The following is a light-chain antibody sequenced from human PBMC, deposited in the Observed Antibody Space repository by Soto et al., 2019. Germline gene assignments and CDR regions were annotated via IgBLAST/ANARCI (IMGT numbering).Light chain of an antibody. Sequence: QLVLTQPPSASGSPGQSVTISCTGTSSDVGAYNYVSWYQQHPGKVPRLMIYEVSKRPSGVPDRFSGSKSGNTASLTVSGLQAEDEADYYCSSHAGSINLVFGGGTKVTVL. CDR1: SSDVGAYNY. J-gene: IGLJ2*01. CDR2: EVS. CDR3: SSHAGSINLV. V-gene: IGLV2-8*01.